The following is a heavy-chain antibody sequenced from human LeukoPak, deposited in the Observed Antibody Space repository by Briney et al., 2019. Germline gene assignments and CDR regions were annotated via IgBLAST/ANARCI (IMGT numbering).Heavy chain of an antibody. Sequence: GGSLRLSCAASGFTVSSNYMSWVRQAPGKGLEWVANIKQDGSEKYYVDSVKGRFTISRDNAKKSLYLQMNSLRAEDTAVYYCAGDREDFWSGYYNYFDYWGQGTLVTVSS. CDR2: IKQDGSEK. CDR3: AGDREDFWSGYYNYFDY. CDR1: GFTVSSNY. J-gene: IGHJ4*02. V-gene: IGHV3-7*01. D-gene: IGHD3-3*01.